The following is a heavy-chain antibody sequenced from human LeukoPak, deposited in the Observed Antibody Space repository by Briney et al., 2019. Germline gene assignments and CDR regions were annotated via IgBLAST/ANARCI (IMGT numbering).Heavy chain of an antibody. D-gene: IGHD5-12*01. J-gene: IGHJ4*02. CDR3: ARVEASGYDYGAFDY. V-gene: IGHV3-23*01. Sequence: PGGSLRLSCAASGFTFSSYAMSWVRQAPGKGLEWVAGISASGGSTVYVDSVKGRFTISRDNAKNSLYLQMNSLRAEDTAVYYCARVEASGYDYGAFDYWGQGTLVTVSS. CDR2: ISASGGST. CDR1: GFTFSSYA.